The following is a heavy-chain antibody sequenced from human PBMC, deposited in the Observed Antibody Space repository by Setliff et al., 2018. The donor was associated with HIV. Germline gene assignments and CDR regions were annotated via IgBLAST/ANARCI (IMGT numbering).Heavy chain of an antibody. CDR2: ISSRGTTI. V-gene: IGHV3-11*01. J-gene: IGHJ4*02. Sequence: VGSLRLSCAASRFTFSDYYMSWIRQAPGKGLEWVSYISSRGTTIYYAGSVKGRFTISRDNAKNSLYLQMNSLRAEDTAVYYCARVYGRGYFDTSGYFDYWGQGTPVTVSS. CDR1: RFTFSDYY. D-gene: IGHD3-22*01. CDR3: ARVYGRGYFDTSGYFDY.